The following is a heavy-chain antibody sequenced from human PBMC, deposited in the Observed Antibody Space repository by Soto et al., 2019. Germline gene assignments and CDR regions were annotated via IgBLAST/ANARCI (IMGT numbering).Heavy chain of an antibody. D-gene: IGHD6-6*01. CDR3: AREKGIAARPTDY. CDR1: GFSISSSSYY. CDR2: IYYSGST. J-gene: IGHJ4*02. Sequence: SETLPLTCTFSGFSISSSSYYLGWIRKPPGKGLEWIGSIYYSGSTYYNPSLKSRVTISVDTSKNQFSLKLSSVTAADTAVYYCAREKGIAARPTDYWGQGTLVTVSS. V-gene: IGHV4-39*02.